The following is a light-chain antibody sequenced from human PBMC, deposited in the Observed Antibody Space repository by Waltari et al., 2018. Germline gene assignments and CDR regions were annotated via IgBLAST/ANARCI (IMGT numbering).Light chain of an antibody. J-gene: IGLJ3*02. V-gene: IGLV3-10*01. CDR1: ALPTKY. Sequence: SHELTQPPSVSVSPGQPARITCSGDALPTKYISWYQQKSGQAPVMLIYEDNKRPSGIPERFSGSSSGTLATLTVSGAVVEDEGDYYCYSTDSSSFPLFGGGTRLTVL. CDR3: YSTDSSSFPL. CDR2: EDN.